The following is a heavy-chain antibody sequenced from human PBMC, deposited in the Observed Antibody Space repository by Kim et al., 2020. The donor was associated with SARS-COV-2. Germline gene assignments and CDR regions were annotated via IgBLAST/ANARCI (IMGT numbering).Heavy chain of an antibody. CDR3: AKTHIPTYGDYVVHYYYGMDV. J-gene: IGHJ6*02. V-gene: IGHV3-30*18. CDR2: ISYDGSNK. CDR1: GFTFSSYG. Sequence: GGSLRLSCAASGFTFSSYGMHWVRQAPGKGLEWVAVISYDGSNKYYADSVKGRFTISRDNSKNTLYLQMNSLRAEDTAVYYCAKTHIPTYGDYVVHYYYGMDVWGQGTTVTVSS. D-gene: IGHD4-17*01.